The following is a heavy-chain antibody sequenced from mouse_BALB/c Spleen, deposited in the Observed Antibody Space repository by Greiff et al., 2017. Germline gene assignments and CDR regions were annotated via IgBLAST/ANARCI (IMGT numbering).Heavy chain of an antibody. Sequence: EVKVEESGGGLVQPKGSLKLSCAASGFTFNTYAMNWVRQAPGKGLEWVARIRSKSNNYATYYADSVKDRFTISRDDSQSMLYLQMNNLKTEDTAMYYCVGDYDFYYYAMDYWGQGTSVTVSS. V-gene: IGHV10-1*02. CDR3: VGDYDFYYYAMDY. CDR1: GFTFNTYA. CDR2: IRSKSNNYAT. J-gene: IGHJ4*01. D-gene: IGHD2-12*01.